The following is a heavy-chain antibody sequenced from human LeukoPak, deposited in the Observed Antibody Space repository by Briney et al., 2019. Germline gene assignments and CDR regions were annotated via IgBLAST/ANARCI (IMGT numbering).Heavy chain of an antibody. D-gene: IGHD3-22*01. CDR3: ARLGRTYYYDSSGYP. CDR2: IYPGDSDT. J-gene: IGHJ5*02. V-gene: IGHV5-51*01. CDR1: GDTFTSYW. Sequence: GESLKSSCKCSGDTFTSYWIAWVRQMPGKGLEWMGIIYPGDSDTRYSPSFQGQVTISADKSINTAYLQWSSLKASDTAMYYCARLGRTYYYDSSGYPWGQGTLVTVSS.